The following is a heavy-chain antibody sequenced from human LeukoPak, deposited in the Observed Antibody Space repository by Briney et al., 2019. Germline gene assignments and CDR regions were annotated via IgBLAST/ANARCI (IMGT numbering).Heavy chain of an antibody. CDR2: IYTSGST. J-gene: IGHJ5*02. CDR1: GDSISSYY. D-gene: IGHD1-26*01. V-gene: IGHV4-4*07. CDR3: AREGATSPFNWFDP. Sequence: SETLSLTCTVPGDSISSYYWSWIRQPAGKGLEWIGRIYTSGSTNYNPSLKSRVTMSVDTSKIQFSLKLSSVTAADTAVYYCAREGATSPFNWFDPWGQGTLVTVSS.